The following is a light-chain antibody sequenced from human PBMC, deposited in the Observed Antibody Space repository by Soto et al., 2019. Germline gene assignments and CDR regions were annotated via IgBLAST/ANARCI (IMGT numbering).Light chain of an antibody. CDR1: QSIRNS. CDR3: QHTHSSPLT. Sequence: DIQMTQSPSSLSASVGDRVTITCRASQSIRNSLNWYQQKPGTAPKLLIYAASSLQSGVPSRFSGSGSGTDFTLTISSLQPEDFASYYCQHTHSSPLTFGGGTEVEIK. J-gene: IGKJ4*01. CDR2: AAS. V-gene: IGKV1-39*01.